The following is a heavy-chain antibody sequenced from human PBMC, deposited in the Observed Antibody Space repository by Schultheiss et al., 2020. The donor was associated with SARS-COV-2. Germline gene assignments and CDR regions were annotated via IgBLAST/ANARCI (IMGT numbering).Heavy chain of an antibody. CDR3: ARDFRRSDFWSGNAHWYFDL. CDR1: GGSISSYY. CDR2: IYYSGST. D-gene: IGHD3-3*01. V-gene: IGHV4-39*07. J-gene: IGHJ2*01. Sequence: SETLSLTCTVSGGSISSYYWGWIRQPPGKGLEWIGSIYYSGSTNYNPSLKSRVTISVDTSKNQFSLKLSSVTAADTAVYYCARDFRRSDFWSGNAHWYFDLWGRGTLVTVSS.